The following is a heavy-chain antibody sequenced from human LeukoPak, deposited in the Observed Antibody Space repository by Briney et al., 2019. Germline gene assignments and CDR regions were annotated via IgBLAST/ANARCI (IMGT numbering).Heavy chain of an antibody. CDR1: GFTVSNNY. V-gene: IGHV3-53*01. CDR3: ARYYDSSGQTPGGLDD. J-gene: IGHJ4*02. Sequence: GGSLRLSCAASGFTVSNNYMTWVRQAPGKGLEWVSVIYYGGTTYYADSVKGRFTISRDNSKNTLYLQMNSLRAEDTAVYYCARYYDSSGQTPGGLDDWGQGTLVTVSS. D-gene: IGHD3-22*01. CDR2: IYYGGTT.